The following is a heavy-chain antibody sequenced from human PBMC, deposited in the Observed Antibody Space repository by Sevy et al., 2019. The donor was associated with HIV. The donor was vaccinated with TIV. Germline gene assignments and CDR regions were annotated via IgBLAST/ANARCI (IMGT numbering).Heavy chain of an antibody. J-gene: IGHJ6*02. CDR3: ARARSGFWSGYGYYYYGMDV. Sequence: GGSLRLSCAASGFTFSDYYMSWIRQAPGKGLEWVSYISSSGSTIYYAASVKGRFTISRDNAKNSLYLQMNSLRAEDTAGYYCARARSGFWSGYGYYYYGMDVWGQGTTVTVSS. D-gene: IGHD3-3*01. CDR2: ISSSGSTI. V-gene: IGHV3-11*01. CDR1: GFTFSDYY.